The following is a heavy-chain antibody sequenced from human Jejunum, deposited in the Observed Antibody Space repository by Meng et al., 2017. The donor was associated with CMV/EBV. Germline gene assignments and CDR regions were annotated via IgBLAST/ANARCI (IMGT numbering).Heavy chain of an antibody. CDR2: ISSYSGNT. CDR3: AREANGGLAGFDY. D-gene: IGHD3-16*01. V-gene: IGHV1-18*01. CDR1: AYSFNIYG. J-gene: IGHJ4*02. Sequence: TASAYSFNIYGISWVRQAPGQGLEYMGWISSYSGNTEYAQKFQGRLTVTTDTSTNTAYMELRNLRSDDTAMYYCAREANGGLAGFDYWGQGTLVTVSS.